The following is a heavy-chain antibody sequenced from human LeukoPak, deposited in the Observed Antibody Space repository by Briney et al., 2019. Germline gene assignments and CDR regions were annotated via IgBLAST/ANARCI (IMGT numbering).Heavy chain of an antibody. V-gene: IGHV1-24*01. Sequence: ASVKVSCKVSGYTLTELSMHWVRQAPGKGLEWMGGFDPEDGETIYAQKFQGRVTMTEDTSTDTAYMELSSLRSEDTAVYYCATVSYGRNSGDYWGQGTLVTVSS. CDR1: GYTLTELS. CDR3: ATVSYGRNSGDY. CDR2: FDPEDGET. D-gene: IGHD4-23*01. J-gene: IGHJ4*02.